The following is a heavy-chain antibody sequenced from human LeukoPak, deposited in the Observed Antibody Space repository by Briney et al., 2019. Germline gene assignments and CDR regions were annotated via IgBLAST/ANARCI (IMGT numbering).Heavy chain of an antibody. D-gene: IGHD2-21*02. V-gene: IGHV1-69*01. CDR2: IIPIFGTA. J-gene: IGHJ1*01. CDR3: AVYCGGDCYKYFQH. Sequence: GSSVKVSCKASGGTFSSYAISWVRQAPGQGLEWMGGIIPIFGTANYAQKFQGRVTITADESTSTAYMELSSLRSEDTAVYYCAVYCGGDCYKYFQHWGQGTLVTVSS. CDR1: GGTFSSYA.